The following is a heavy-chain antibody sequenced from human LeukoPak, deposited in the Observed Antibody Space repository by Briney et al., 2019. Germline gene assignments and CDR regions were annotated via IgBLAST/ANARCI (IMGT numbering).Heavy chain of an antibody. J-gene: IGHJ4*02. CDR1: GFTFSWYW. D-gene: IGHD6-13*01. V-gene: IGHV3-7*01. Sequence: GVSLRLSCAASGFTFSWYWVSWVRQAPGKGLEWVANIKEDGSIKYYVDSVKGRLTISRDNAKSSVYPQVNSLRAEDTALYYCARIGYSSSSIDYWGQGTLVTVSS. CDR3: ARIGYSSSSIDY. CDR2: IKEDGSIK.